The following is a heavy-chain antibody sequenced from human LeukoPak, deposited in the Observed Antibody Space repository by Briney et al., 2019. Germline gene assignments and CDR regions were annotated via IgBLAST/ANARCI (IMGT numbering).Heavy chain of an antibody. D-gene: IGHD6-13*01. Sequence: PSQTLSLTCTVSGGSISSGSYYWSWIRQPAGKGLEWIGRIYTSGSTNYNPSLKSRVTISVDTSKNQFSLKLSSVPAADTAVYYCARDGTAAGTYDYWGQGTLVTVSS. CDR3: ARDGTAAGTYDY. J-gene: IGHJ4*02. CDR1: GGSISSGSYY. CDR2: IYTSGST. V-gene: IGHV4-61*02.